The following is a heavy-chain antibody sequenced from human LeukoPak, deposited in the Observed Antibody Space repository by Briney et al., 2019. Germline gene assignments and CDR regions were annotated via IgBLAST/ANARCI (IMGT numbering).Heavy chain of an antibody. Sequence: SVTVSCKASGGTFSSYSISWVRQAPGQGLEWMGGIIPIFGTPNYPQNLQGRIKITADESTSTAYMELSSPRSEDTAVYYCARAVVVVPAVGPLNWSDAWGEATLVTVS. CDR1: GGTFSSYS. J-gene: IGHJ5*02. CDR3: ARAVVVVPAVGPLNWSDA. D-gene: IGHD2-2*01. V-gene: IGHV1-69*01. CDR2: IIPIFGTP.